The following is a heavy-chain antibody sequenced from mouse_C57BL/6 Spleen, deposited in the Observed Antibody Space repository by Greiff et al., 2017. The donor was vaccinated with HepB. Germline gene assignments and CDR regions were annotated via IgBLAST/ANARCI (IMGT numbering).Heavy chain of an antibody. CDR3: KRAGDVPYAMDY. CDR2: IYPGNSDT. Sequence: EVQLQQSGTVLARPGASVKMSCKTSGYTFTSYWMHWVKQRPGQGLEWIGAIYPGNSDTSYNQKFKGKATLTAVTSASTAYMELSSLTTEDSAVYYCKRAGDVPYAMDYWGQGTSVTVSS. J-gene: IGHJ4*01. V-gene: IGHV1-5*01. CDR1: GYTFTSYW. D-gene: IGHD3-3*01.